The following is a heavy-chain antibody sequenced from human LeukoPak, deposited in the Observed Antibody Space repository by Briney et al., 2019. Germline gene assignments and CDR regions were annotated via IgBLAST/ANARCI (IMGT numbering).Heavy chain of an antibody. CDR2: IIPIFGTA. CDR1: GGTFSSYA. D-gene: IGHD5-12*01. CDR3: ASLLVPPSSGHDHFDY. Sequence: VASVKVSCKASGGTFSSYAISWVRQAPGQGLEWMGGIIPIFGTANYAQKFQGRVTITADESTSTAYMELSSLRSEDTAVYYCASLLVPPSSGHDHFDYWGQGTLVTVSS. V-gene: IGHV1-69*13. J-gene: IGHJ4*02.